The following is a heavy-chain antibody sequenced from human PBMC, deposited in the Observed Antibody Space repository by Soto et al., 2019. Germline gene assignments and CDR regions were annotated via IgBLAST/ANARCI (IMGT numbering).Heavy chain of an antibody. CDR2: IYYAGTT. CDR1: DGSISNANYY. D-gene: IGHD1-26*01. J-gene: IGHJ5*02. Sequence: SETLYLTGTVSDGSISNANYYWRWISHHPGKGLGGIGYIYYAGTTYYSPSLESRVAIAVDTSQNQFSLRLGAVTAADTAVYFCARASISRCVDRSCPACFDPWGQGTLVT. V-gene: IGHV4-31*03. CDR3: ARASISRCVDRSCPACFDP.